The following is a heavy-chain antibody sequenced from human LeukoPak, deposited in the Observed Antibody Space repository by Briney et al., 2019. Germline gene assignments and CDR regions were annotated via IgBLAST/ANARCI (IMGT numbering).Heavy chain of an antibody. J-gene: IGHJ4*02. D-gene: IGHD3-10*01. Sequence: GGSLRLSCAASGFTFSSYGMHWARQAPGKGLEWVAFIRYDGSNKYYADSVKGRFTISRDNSKNTLYLQMNSLRAEDTAVYYCATHLWFGDLYYFDYWGQGTLVTVSS. CDR2: IRYDGSNK. V-gene: IGHV3-30*02. CDR3: ATHLWFGDLYYFDY. CDR1: GFTFSSYG.